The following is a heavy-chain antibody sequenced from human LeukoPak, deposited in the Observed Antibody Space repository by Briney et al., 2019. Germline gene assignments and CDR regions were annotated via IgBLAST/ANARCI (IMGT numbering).Heavy chain of an antibody. CDR2: ISAYNGNT. CDR1: GYTFTNYY. J-gene: IGHJ4*02. V-gene: IGHV1-18*04. Sequence: GASVKVSCKASGYTFTNYYMHWVRQAPGQGLEWMGWISAYNGNTNYAQKLQGRDTMTTDTSTSTAYMELRSLRSDDTAVYYCARVDPYYYDSSGYFSPFGEFDYWGQGTLVTVSS. D-gene: IGHD3-22*01. CDR3: ARVDPYYYDSSGYFSPFGEFDY.